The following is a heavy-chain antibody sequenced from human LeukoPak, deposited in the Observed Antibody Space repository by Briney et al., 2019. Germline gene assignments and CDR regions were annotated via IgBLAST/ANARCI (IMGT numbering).Heavy chain of an antibody. Sequence: PGGSLRLSCAASGFTFSSYAMIWVRQAPGKGLEWVSVISASGGGTSYADSVKGRSTISRDNSKNMLYLQMNSLSVEDTAVYYCANGRSTSWKASYYFDYWGQGTQLTVSS. CDR2: ISASGGGT. J-gene: IGHJ4*02. CDR3: ANGRSTSWKASYYFDY. V-gene: IGHV3-23*01. CDR1: GFTFSSYA. D-gene: IGHD2-2*01.